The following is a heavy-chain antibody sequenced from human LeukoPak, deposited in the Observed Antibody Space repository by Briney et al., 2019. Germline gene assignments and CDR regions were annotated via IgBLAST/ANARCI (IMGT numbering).Heavy chain of an antibody. CDR2: IYYSGST. J-gene: IGHJ4*02. CDR1: GGSISSYY. V-gene: IGHV4-59*01. D-gene: IGHD6-19*01. CDR3: SGPKYHFDY. Sequence: SETLSLTCTVSGGSISSYYWSWIRQPPGKGLEWIGYIYYSGSTNYNPSLKSRVTISVDTSKNQFSLKLSSVTAADTAVYYCSGPKYHFDYWGQGTLVTVSS.